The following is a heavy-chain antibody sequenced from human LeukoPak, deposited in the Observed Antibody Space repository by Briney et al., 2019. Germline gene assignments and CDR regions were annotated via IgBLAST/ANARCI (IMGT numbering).Heavy chain of an antibody. V-gene: IGHV3-23*01. CDR2: ISGSGGST. D-gene: IGHD2-8*01. Sequence: GGSLRLSCAASGFTFSGYSMSWVRQAPGEGLEWVSAISGSGGSTYYADSVKGRFTISRDNSKNTLYLQMNSLRAEDTAVYYCAKGSIVLMVYAQELDYWGQGTLVTVSS. CDR3: AKGSIVLMVYAQELDY. J-gene: IGHJ4*02. CDR1: GFTFSGYS.